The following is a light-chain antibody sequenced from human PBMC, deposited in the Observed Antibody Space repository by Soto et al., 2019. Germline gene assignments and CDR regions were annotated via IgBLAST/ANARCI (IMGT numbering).Light chain of an antibody. CDR3: WPPLT. CDR2: GAS. J-gene: IGKJ4*01. V-gene: IGKV3-15*01. CDR1: QSVGRN. Sequence: EIVMTQSPATLSVSPGERATLSCRASQSVGRNLAWYQQKPGQAPRLLIYGASTRATGIPARFSGSGSGTEFTLTISSLQSEEFAIYNHWPPLTFGGGTKVEIK.